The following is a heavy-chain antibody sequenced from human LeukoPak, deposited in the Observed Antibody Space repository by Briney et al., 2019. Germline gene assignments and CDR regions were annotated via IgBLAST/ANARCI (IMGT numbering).Heavy chain of an antibody. CDR1: GFPFYVQT. J-gene: IGHJ4*02. D-gene: IGHD1-26*01. V-gene: IGHV3-7*01. CDR3: ARGGATGGRFEN. CDR2: MREDGTEI. Sequence: PGGSLRLSCAASGFPFYVQTMSWVRPAPRKGLDWVASMREDGTEIYYVDSVKGRFTISRDNPKNSLYLQMNSLRGEDTAVYYCARGGATGGRFENWGQGTLVTVSS.